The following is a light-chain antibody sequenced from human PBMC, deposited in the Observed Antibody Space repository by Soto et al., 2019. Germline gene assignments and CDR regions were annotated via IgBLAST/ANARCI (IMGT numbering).Light chain of an antibody. CDR1: QSVRTY. CDR3: QQYGSSGT. CDR2: DAS. Sequence: EIVLTQSPFTLSFSPCEIATLSCRASQSVRTYLAWYQVKPGQAPRLLIYDASRRASGVPARFSGSGSGTDFTLTISSLEPEDFAVYYCQQYGSSGTFGQGTKVDIK. J-gene: IGKJ1*01. V-gene: IGKV3-20*01.